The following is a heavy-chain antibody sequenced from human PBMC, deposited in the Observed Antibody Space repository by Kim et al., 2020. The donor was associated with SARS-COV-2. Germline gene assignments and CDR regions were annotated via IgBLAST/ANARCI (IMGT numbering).Heavy chain of an antibody. CDR1: GGSFSGYY. J-gene: IGHJ4*02. Sequence: SETLSLTCAVYGGSFSGYYWSWIRQPPGKGLEWIGEINHSGSTNYNPSLKSRVTISVDTSKNQFSLKLSSVTAADTAVYYCATRNDFWSGYYSYWGQGTL. V-gene: IGHV4-34*01. CDR3: ATRNDFWSGYYSY. D-gene: IGHD3-3*01. CDR2: INHSGST.